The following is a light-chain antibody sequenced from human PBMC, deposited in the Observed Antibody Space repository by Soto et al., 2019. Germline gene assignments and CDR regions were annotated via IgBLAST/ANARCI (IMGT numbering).Light chain of an antibody. CDR2: SYN. CDR1: SSNIGSNT. J-gene: IGLJ3*02. Sequence: QSVLTQPPSVSGTPGQMITISCSGSSSNIGSNTVNWYQQLPGTAPKLLIYSYNQRPSGVPDRFSGSKSGTSASLAISGLQSDDEADFYCAAWDASLNVWVFGGGTKLTVL. V-gene: IGLV1-44*01. CDR3: AAWDASLNVWV.